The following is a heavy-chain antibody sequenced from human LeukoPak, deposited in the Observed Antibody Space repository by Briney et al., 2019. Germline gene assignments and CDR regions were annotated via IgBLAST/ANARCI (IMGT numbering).Heavy chain of an antibody. Sequence: SETLSLTCTVSGVSISSSSYYWGWIRQPPGKGLEWIGSIYYSGSTYYNPSLKSRVTISVDTSKNQFSLKLSSVTAADTAVYYCASTSYGGNSGDVYWGQGTLVTVSS. J-gene: IGHJ4*02. CDR3: ASTSYGGNSGDVY. CDR1: GVSISSSSYY. V-gene: IGHV4-39*01. D-gene: IGHD4-23*01. CDR2: IYYSGST.